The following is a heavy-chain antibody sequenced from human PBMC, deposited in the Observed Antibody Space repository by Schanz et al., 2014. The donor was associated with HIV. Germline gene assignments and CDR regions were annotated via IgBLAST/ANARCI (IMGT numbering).Heavy chain of an antibody. V-gene: IGHV1-8*01. CDR2: INPKSGNT. D-gene: IGHD3-10*01. CDR3: ARGRYYGSEFDY. Sequence: QVRLAQSGAEVKRPGASVTVSCMAVGSTFPDLDINWVRQAAGQGLEWMAWINPKSGNTGYARKFQGRVTVTINTSKRTIYMELRGLTSEDAAVYYCARGRYYGSEFDYWGQGTLVTVSS. J-gene: IGHJ4*02. CDR1: GSTFPDLD.